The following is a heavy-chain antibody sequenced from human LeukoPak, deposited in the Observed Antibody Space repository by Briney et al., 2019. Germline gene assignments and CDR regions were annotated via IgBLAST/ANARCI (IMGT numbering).Heavy chain of an antibody. Sequence: GGSLRLSCAASGFTFSSYAMHWARQAPGKGLEWVAVISYDGSNKYYADSVKGRFTISRDNSKNTLYLQMNSLRAEDTAVYYCARDGSYYDYWGQGTLVTVSS. CDR2: ISYDGSNK. D-gene: IGHD1-26*01. CDR3: ARDGSYYDY. V-gene: IGHV3-30-3*01. J-gene: IGHJ4*02. CDR1: GFTFSSYA.